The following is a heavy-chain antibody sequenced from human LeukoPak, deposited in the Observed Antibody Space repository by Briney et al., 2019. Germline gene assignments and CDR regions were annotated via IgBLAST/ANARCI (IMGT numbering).Heavy chain of an antibody. CDR1: GGSISSGGYY. J-gene: IGHJ6*02. D-gene: IGHD2-21*02. V-gene: IGHV4-31*03. CDR2: IYYSGST. Sequence: PSETLSLTCTVSGGSISSGGYYWSWIRQRPGKGLEWIGYIYYSGSTYYNPSLKSRVTISADTSKIQFSLKLSSVTAADTAVYYCAREGRYCGGDCYLYYYYGMDVWGQGTTVTVSS. CDR3: AREGRYCGGDCYLYYYYGMDV.